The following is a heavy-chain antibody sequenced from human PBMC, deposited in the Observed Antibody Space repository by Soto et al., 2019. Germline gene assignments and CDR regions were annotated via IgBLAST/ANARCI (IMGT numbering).Heavy chain of an antibody. J-gene: IGHJ4*02. CDR3: ARSIAVAGTVPTTPGY. D-gene: IGHD6-19*01. V-gene: IGHV1-8*01. CDR2: MNPNSGNT. CDR1: GYTFTSYD. Sequence: ASVKVSCKASGYTFTSYDINWVRQATGQGLEWMGWMNPNSGNTGYAQKFQGRVTMTRNTSISTAYMELSSLRSEDTAVYYCARSIAVAGTVPTTPGYWGQGTLVTVSS.